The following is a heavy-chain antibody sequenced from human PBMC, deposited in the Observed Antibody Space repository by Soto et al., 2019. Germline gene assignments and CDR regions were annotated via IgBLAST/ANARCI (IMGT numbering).Heavy chain of an antibody. CDR2: MNPNSGES. CDR3: ATLLGEAFEV. Sequence: VQLVQSGAEVQKPGASVRVSCKASGYSFTSYEINWVRQATGQGPEWIGWMNPNSGESGYSQKFQGRVTMTRNPSMSTAYMQLSSLKSDDSAVYYCATLLGEAFEVWGQGTTVTVSS. V-gene: IGHV1-8*01. D-gene: IGHD7-27*01. CDR1: GYSFTSYE. J-gene: IGHJ3*01.